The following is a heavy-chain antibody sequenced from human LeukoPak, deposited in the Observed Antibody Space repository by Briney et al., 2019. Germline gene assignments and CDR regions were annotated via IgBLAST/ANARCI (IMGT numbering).Heavy chain of an antibody. CDR2: MNPNSGNT. Sequence: GASVKVSCKASGYTFTSYDINWVRQATGQGLEWMGWMNPNSGNTGYAQKFQGRVTITRNTSISTAYMELSSLRSEDTAVYYCASSYYYDSSGYALGIFQHWGQGTLVTVSS. V-gene: IGHV1-8*03. CDR1: GYTFTSYD. D-gene: IGHD3-22*01. CDR3: ASSYYYDSSGYALGIFQH. J-gene: IGHJ1*01.